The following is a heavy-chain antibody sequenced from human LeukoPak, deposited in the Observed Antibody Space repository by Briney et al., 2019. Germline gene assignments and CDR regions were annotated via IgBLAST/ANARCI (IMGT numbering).Heavy chain of an antibody. Sequence: GGSLRLSCAASGFTFSRYSMNWVRQAPGKGLEWVANIKQDGSEKYYVDSVEGRFTISRDNARNSLFLQMNSLRADDTAVYYCAREKVTTTRSFFDYWGQGTLVTVSS. CDR3: AREKVTTTRSFFDY. CDR1: GFTFSRYS. J-gene: IGHJ4*02. D-gene: IGHD4-17*01. V-gene: IGHV3-7*05. CDR2: IKQDGSEK.